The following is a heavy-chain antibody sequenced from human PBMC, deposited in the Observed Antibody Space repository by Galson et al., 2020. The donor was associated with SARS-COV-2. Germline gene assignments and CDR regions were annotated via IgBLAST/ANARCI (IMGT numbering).Heavy chain of an antibody. CDR1: GFSLSTSGMC. V-gene: IGHV2-70*11. CDR2: IDWDDDK. CDR3: ARSTPAADPDY. J-gene: IGHJ4*02. D-gene: IGHD6-13*01. Sequence: SGPTLVKPTQTLTLTCTFSGFSLSTSGMCVSWIRQPPGKALEWLARIDWDDDKYYSTSRKTRLTISKDTSKNQVVLTMTNMDPVDTSTYYCARSTPAADPDYWGQGTLVTVSS.